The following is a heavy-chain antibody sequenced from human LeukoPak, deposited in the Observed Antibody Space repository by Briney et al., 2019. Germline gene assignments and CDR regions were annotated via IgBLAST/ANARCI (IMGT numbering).Heavy chain of an antibody. J-gene: IGHJ3*02. CDR3: ARAGRYCSSTSCYYAAFDI. V-gene: IGHV4-34*01. D-gene: IGHD2-2*01. CDR1: GGSFSDYY. CDR2: INHSGST. Sequence: PSETLSLTCAVYGGSFSDYYWSWIRQPPGKGLEWIGEINHSGSTNYNPSLKSRVTISVDTSKNQFSLKLSSVTAADTAVYYCARAGRYCSSTSCYYAAFDIWGQGTMVTVSS.